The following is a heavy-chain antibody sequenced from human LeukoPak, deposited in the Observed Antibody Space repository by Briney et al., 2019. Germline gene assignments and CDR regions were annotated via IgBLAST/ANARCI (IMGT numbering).Heavy chain of an antibody. CDR1: GGSISSSNHY. CDR2: IYYSGST. CDR3: AREEASAGDY. J-gene: IGHJ4*02. Sequence: SSETLSLTCTVSGGSISSSNHYWAWIRQPPGKGLEWIGSIYYSGSTFYSPSLKSRVTISVDTSKNQFSLKLSSATAADTAVYYCAREEASAGDYWGQGTLVTVSS. D-gene: IGHD6-13*01. V-gene: IGHV4-39*01.